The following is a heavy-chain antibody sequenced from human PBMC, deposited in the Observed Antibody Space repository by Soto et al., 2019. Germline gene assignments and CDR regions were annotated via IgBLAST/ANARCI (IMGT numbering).Heavy chain of an antibody. D-gene: IGHD1-1*01. J-gene: IGHJ6*02. CDR1: GYSFTSYW. Sequence: PGESLKISCKGSGYSFTSYWIGWVRQMPGKGLEWMGIIYPGDSDTRYSPSFQGQVTISADKSISTAYLQWSSLKASDTAMYYCARLPQLEPTEYYYYGMDVWGQGTTVTVSS. CDR3: ARLPQLEPTEYYYYGMDV. V-gene: IGHV5-51*01. CDR2: IYPGDSDT.